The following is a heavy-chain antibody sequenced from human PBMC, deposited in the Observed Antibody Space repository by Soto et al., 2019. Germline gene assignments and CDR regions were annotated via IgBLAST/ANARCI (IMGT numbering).Heavy chain of an antibody. D-gene: IGHD4-17*01. J-gene: IGHJ4*02. CDR2: IYYSGST. V-gene: IGHV4-31*03. CDR1: GGSISSGGYY. Sequence: QVQLQESGPGLVKPSQTLSLTCTVSGGSISSGGYYWSWIRQHPGKGLEWIGYIYYSGSTYYNPSLQSRVTMSVETSKNQFSLKLSSVTAADTAVYYCARSSQSTVPTFDYWGQGTLVTVSS. CDR3: ARSSQSTVPTFDY.